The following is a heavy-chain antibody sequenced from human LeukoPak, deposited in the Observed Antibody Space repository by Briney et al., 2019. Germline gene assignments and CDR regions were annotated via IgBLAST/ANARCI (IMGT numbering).Heavy chain of an antibody. V-gene: IGHV1-2*02. J-gene: IGHJ6*02. CDR1: GYTFTDYY. Sequence: ASVKVSFKASGYTFTDYYMHWVRQAPGQGLEWMGWIHSTSGGTNYAQNFQGRVTMTRDTSISTAYMELTSLTSDDTAVYYCARDQYSSSWYSYYYYGMDVWGQGTTVTVSS. CDR3: ARDQYSSSWYSYYYYGMDV. D-gene: IGHD6-13*01. CDR2: IHSTSGGT.